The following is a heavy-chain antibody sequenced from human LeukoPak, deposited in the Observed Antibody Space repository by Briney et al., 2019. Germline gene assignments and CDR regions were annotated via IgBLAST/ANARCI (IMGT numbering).Heavy chain of an antibody. Sequence: GESLKISCKASGYTFTHQWIGWVRQMSGSGLEWMGIIYPRDSDTIYSPSFQGHVTISADTSINTAYLEWSSLEASDTAIYYCARHSDVVGAIWGQGTLVTVSS. CDR3: ARHSDVVGAI. D-gene: IGHD3-16*01. V-gene: IGHV5-51*01. J-gene: IGHJ4*02. CDR2: IYPRDSDT. CDR1: GYTFTHQW.